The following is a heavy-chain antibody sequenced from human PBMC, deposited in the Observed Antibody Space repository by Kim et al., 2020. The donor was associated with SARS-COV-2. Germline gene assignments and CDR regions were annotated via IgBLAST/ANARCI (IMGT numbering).Heavy chain of an antibody. CDR1: GGSISSYY. CDR2: IYYSGST. D-gene: IGHD5-12*01. V-gene: IGHV4-59*01. Sequence: SETLSLTCTVSGGSISSYYWSWIRQPPGKGLEWIGYIYYSGSTNYNPSLKSRVTISVDTSKNQFSLKLISVTAADTAVYYCARVVATGDHFDYWGQGTLVTVSS. J-gene: IGHJ4*02. CDR3: ARVVATGDHFDY.